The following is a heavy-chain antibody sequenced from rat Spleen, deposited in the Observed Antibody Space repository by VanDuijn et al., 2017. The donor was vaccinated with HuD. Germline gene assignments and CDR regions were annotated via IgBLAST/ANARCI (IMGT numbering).Heavy chain of an antibody. D-gene: IGHD1-12*01. J-gene: IGHJ1*01. CDR2: ISPSGGST. V-gene: IGHV5-25*01. CDR1: GFTFSNFD. Sequence: EVQLVESGGGLVQPGRSMKLSCAASGFTFSNFDMAWVRQAPTKGLEWVASISPSGGSTYYRDSVKGRFTVSRDNAKSTLYLQMDSLRSEDTASYYCATSPYYWYFDFWGQGTLVTVSS. CDR3: ATSPYYWYFDF.